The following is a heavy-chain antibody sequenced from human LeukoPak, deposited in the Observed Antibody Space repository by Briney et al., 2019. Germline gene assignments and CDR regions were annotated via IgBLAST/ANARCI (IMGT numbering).Heavy chain of an antibody. V-gene: IGHV1-69*13. CDR3: ARDLGIVVVVAATPGVDY. D-gene: IGHD2-15*01. J-gene: IGHJ4*02. CDR1: GGTFSRYA. CDR2: IIPMFGIA. Sequence: SVKVSCKASGGTFSRYAISWVRQAPGQGLEWMGGIIPMFGIASYAQKFQGRVTITADESTSTAYMELSSLRSEDTAVYYCARDLGIVVVVAATPGVDYWGQGTLVTVSS.